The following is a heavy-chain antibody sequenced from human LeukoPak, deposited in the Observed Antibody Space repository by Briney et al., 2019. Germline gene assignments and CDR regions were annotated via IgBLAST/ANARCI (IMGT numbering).Heavy chain of an antibody. J-gene: IGHJ6*02. Sequence: VASVKVSCKASGGTFSSYTISWVRQAPGQGLEWMGRIIPILGIANYAQKFQGRVTITADKSTSTAYMELSSLRSEDTAVYYCARTGGYCSGGSCYPNYGMDVWGQGTTVIVSS. CDR1: GGTFSSYT. CDR3: ARTGGYCSGGSCYPNYGMDV. V-gene: IGHV1-69*02. D-gene: IGHD2-15*01. CDR2: IIPILGIA.